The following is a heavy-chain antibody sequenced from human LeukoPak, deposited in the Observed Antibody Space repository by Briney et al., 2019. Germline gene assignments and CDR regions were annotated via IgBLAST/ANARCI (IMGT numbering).Heavy chain of an antibody. Sequence: PGGSLRLSCAASGFTFSSYSMNWVRQALGKGLEWVSSISSSSSYIYYADSVKGRFTISRDNAKNSLYLQMNSRRAEDTAVYYCARDEGVGATGDYWGQGTLVTVSS. D-gene: IGHD1-26*01. CDR2: ISSSSSYI. CDR3: ARDEGVGATGDY. CDR1: GFTFSSYS. J-gene: IGHJ4*02. V-gene: IGHV3-21*01.